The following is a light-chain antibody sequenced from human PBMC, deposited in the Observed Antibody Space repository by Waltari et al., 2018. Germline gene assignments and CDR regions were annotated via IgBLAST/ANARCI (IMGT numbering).Light chain of an antibody. CDR2: GAS. CDR1: QSVSRT. CDR3: QHYVSLPAT. V-gene: IGKV3-20*01. J-gene: IGKJ1*01. Sequence: EIVSTQSPGTLFLSPGEGATLSCRASQSVSRTLAWYQQKPGQAPRLLIYGASSRATGIPDRFSGSGSGTDFSLTISRLEPDDSAVYFCQHYVSLPATFGQGTKVEIK.